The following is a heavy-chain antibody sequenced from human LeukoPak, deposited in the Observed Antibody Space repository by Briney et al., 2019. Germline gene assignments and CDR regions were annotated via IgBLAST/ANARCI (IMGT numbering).Heavy chain of an antibody. CDR3: AEGDGYNYLN. V-gene: IGHV4-4*09. J-gene: IGHJ4*02. D-gene: IGHD5-24*01. CDR1: GGSISSYY. Sequence: SETLYLTCTVSGGSISSYYWSWIRQPPGKGLEWIGYIYTSGSTNYNPSLKSRVTISVDTSKNQFSLKLSSVTAADTAVYYCAEGDGYNYLNWGQGTLVTVSS. CDR2: IYTSGST.